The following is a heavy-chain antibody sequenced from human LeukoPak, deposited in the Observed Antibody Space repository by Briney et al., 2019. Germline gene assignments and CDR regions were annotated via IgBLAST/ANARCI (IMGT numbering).Heavy chain of an antibody. Sequence: GGSLRLSCVASEFSVGSNYMTWVRQAPGKGLEWVANIKQDGSEKYYVDSVKGRFTISRDNAKNSLYLQMNSLRAEDTALYYCARARWGSLENHAFDIWGQGTMVTVSS. CDR2: IKQDGSEK. J-gene: IGHJ3*02. D-gene: IGHD3-16*01. V-gene: IGHV3-7*03. CDR3: ARARWGSLENHAFDI. CDR1: EFSVGSNY.